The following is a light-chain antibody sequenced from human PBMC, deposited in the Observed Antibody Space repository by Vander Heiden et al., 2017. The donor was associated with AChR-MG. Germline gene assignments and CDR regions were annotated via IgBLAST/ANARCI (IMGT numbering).Light chain of an antibody. Sequence: DIVLPHSPAPLSLSPGERATLSCRVTQPAIYLASYQQQPGQAHRLLIYDAANRASGIPARFSGSGSGTDFTLIISSLEPEDFAVYYCQQRANWPLTFGGGTKVEIK. J-gene: IGKJ4*01. V-gene: IGKV3-11*01. CDR3: QQRANWPLT. CDR2: DAA. CDR1: QPAIY.